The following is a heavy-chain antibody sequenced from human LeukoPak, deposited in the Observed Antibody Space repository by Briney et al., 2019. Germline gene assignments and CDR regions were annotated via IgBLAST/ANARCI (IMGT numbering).Heavy chain of an antibody. Sequence: GGSLRLSCAASGFTFSSYAMHWVRQAPGKGLEWVAVISYDGSNKYYADSVKGRFTISRDNAKNSLYLQMNSLRAEDTAVYYCARDYGYGIYYFDYWGQGTLVTVSS. CDR1: GFTFSSYA. CDR2: ISYDGSNK. V-gene: IGHV3-30*07. D-gene: IGHD5-18*01. CDR3: ARDYGYGIYYFDY. J-gene: IGHJ4*02.